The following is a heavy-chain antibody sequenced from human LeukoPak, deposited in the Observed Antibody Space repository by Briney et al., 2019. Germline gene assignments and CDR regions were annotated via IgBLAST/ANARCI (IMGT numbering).Heavy chain of an antibody. CDR3: ARSLLGYCSATNCAGFDY. V-gene: IGHV3-30-3*01. CDR1: GFTFSTYS. D-gene: IGHD2-2*01. Sequence: GGSLRLSCAASGFTFSTYSMHWVRPAPGKGLEWVALISSDGSNKYYADSVKGRFTISRDNSKNTLYLQMNSLRAEDTAVYYCARSLLGYCSATNCAGFDYWGQGTLVTVS. J-gene: IGHJ4*02. CDR2: ISSDGSNK.